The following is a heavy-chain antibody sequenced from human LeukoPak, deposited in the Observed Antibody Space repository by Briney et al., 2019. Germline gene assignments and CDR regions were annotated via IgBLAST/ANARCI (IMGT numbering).Heavy chain of an antibody. CDR3: AELGITMIGGV. CDR2: ISSSGSTI. D-gene: IGHD3-10*02. Sequence: GSLRLSCAAFGFTSSSYEMNWVRQAPGKGLEWVSYISSSGSTIYYADSVKGRFTISRDNAKNSLYLQMSSLRAEDTAVYYCAELGITMIGGVWGKGTTVTISS. J-gene: IGHJ6*04. CDR1: GFTSSSYE. V-gene: IGHV3-48*03.